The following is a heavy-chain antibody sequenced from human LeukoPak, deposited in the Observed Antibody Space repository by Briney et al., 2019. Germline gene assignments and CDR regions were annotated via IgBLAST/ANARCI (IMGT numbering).Heavy chain of an antibody. J-gene: IGHJ3*02. CDR2: MNPNGGNT. CDR3: ARLYYYASSGYDALDI. V-gene: IGHV1-8*03. D-gene: IGHD3-22*01. CDR1: GYSFTSYD. Sequence: ASVKVPCKASGYSFTSYDINWVRQATGQGLEWMGGMNPNGGNTGYAQNFQGRVTITRNTSISTAYMELSSLTSEDTAVYYCARLYYYASSGYDALDIWGQGTMVTVSS.